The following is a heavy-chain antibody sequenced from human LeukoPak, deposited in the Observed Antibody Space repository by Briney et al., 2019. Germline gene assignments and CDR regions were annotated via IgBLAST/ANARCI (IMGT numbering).Heavy chain of an antibody. CDR3: ARVWSYYYFDY. CDR1: GFTLSSYR. V-gene: IGHV3-74*01. J-gene: IGHJ4*02. CDR2: INNDGSST. D-gene: IGHD2-8*02. Sequence: PGGSLRLSCAASGFTLSSYRMHWVRQAPGKGLVWVSRINNDGSSTSYADSVKGRFTISRDDAKNTLYLQMNSLRAEDTAVYYCARVWSYYYFDYWGQGTLVTVSS.